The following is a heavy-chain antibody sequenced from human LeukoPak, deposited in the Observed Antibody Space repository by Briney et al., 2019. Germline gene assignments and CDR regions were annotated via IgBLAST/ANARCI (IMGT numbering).Heavy chain of an antibody. J-gene: IGHJ5*02. D-gene: IGHD2-2*01. V-gene: IGHV1-18*01. CDR3: ARGSRYQLLYWFDP. CDR1: GYTFTSYG. CDR2: ISAYNGNT. Sequence: ASVKVSCKASGYTFTSYGISWVRQAPGQGLEWMGWISAYNGNTNYAQKLQGRVTMTTDTSTSTAYMELRGLRSDDTAVYYCARGSRYQLLYWFDPWGQGTLVTVSS.